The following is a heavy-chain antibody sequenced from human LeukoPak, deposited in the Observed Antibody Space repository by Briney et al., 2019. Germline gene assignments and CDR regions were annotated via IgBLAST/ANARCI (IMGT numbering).Heavy chain of an antibody. V-gene: IGHV3-30*19. J-gene: IGHJ4*02. CDR1: GFTFHNFG. CDR2: IQYDGNNK. D-gene: IGHD4-11*01. CDR3: ARDYYNNYDVGF. Sequence: GSLRLSCAASGFTFHNFGMHWVRQAPGQGLEWLTIIQYDGNNKNYADSVKGRFTISRDNSKNTLYLQLNSLRTEDTAVYYCARDYYNNYDVGFWGQGTLVTVSS.